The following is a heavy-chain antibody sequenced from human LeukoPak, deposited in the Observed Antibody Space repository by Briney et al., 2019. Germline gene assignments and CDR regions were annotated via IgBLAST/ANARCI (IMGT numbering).Heavy chain of an antibody. Sequence: SETLSLTCTVSGGSISSSSYYWGWIRQPPGKGLEWIGSIYYSGSTYYNPSLKSRVTISVDTSKNQFSLKLSSVTAADTAVYYCARHITDFWSGFRWFDPRGQGTLVTVSS. D-gene: IGHD3-3*01. CDR2: IYYSGST. CDR1: GGSISSSSYY. J-gene: IGHJ5*02. CDR3: ARHITDFWSGFRWFDP. V-gene: IGHV4-39*01.